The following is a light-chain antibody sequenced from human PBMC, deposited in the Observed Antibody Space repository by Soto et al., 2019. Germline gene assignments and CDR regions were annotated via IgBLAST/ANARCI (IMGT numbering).Light chain of an antibody. J-gene: IGKJ1*01. V-gene: IGKV3-20*01. CDR1: QSVSNNY. Sequence: EIVLTQSPGTLSXSXXXXAXXXFXAIQSVSNNYLAWYQQKPGQAPRLLIYGASSRATGIPDRFSGSGSGTDFTLTISRLEPEDFAVYYCQQYGSSPPSTFGQGTKVDIK. CDR2: GAS. CDR3: QQYGSSPPST.